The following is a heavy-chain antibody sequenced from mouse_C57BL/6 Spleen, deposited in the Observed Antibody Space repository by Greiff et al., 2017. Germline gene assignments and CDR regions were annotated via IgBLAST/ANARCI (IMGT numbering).Heavy chain of an antibody. Sequence: VQLQQSGAELVRPGASVTLSCKASGYTFTDYEMHWVKQTPVHGLEWIGAIDPETGGTAYNQKFKGKAILSSDKSSSPTYMELRSLTYEDSSVYYCTRGITTVAATDYWGQGTTLTVSS. V-gene: IGHV1-15*01. D-gene: IGHD1-1*01. J-gene: IGHJ2*01. CDR1: GYTFTDYE. CDR3: TRGITTVAATDY. CDR2: IDPETGGT.